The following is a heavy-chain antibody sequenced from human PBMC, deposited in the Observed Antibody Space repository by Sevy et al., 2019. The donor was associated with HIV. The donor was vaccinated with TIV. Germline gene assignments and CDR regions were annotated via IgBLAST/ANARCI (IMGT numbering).Heavy chain of an antibody. V-gene: IGHV3-30*18. J-gene: IGHJ6*02. Sequence: GGSLRLSCVVSGISFTTSGMHWVRQAPGKGLEWVAVISYHGRDKFYAESVKGRSTISRDNSKNMLYLQMNSLRAEDTAVYYCAKDFTGYNGMDVWGQGTKVTVSS. CDR1: GISFTTSG. CDR2: ISYHGRDK. D-gene: IGHD3-9*01. CDR3: AKDFTGYNGMDV.